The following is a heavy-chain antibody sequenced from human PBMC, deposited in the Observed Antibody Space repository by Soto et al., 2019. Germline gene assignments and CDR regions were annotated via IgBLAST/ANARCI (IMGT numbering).Heavy chain of an antibody. CDR3: ARGLISGSHYSGGWYYFDS. D-gene: IGHD1-26*01. V-gene: IGHV4-34*01. Sequence: SETLSLTCAVYGGSFSYYSWTWIRQTPGKGLQWIGQINHSGSANYNPSLKSRVTISVHTSNSQFSLELSSVTAADTAVYYCARGLISGSHYSGGWYYFDSWGQGTQVTVSS. J-gene: IGHJ4*02. CDR2: INHSGSA. CDR1: GGSFSYYS.